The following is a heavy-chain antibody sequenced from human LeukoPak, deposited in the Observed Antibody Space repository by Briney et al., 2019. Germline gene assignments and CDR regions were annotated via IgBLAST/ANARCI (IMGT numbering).Heavy chain of an antibody. D-gene: IGHD1-1*01. V-gene: IGHV3-7*01. J-gene: IGHJ4*02. CDR3: ARWRVPFDY. Sequence: PGGSLRLSCAASGFTISSYWMSWVRQAPGKGLEWVANIKQDGSEKYYVDSVKGRFTISRDNAKNSLYLQMNSLRAEDTAVYYCARWRVPFDYWGQGTLVTVSS. CDR2: IKQDGSEK. CDR1: GFTISSYW.